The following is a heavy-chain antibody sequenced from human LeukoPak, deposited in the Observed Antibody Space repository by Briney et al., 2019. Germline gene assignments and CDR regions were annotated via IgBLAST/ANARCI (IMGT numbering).Heavy chain of an antibody. J-gene: IGHJ4*02. CDR2: ISSGGSAI. CDR3: ARGGSSRAKNYFDY. Sequence: GRSLRLSCAASGFTFSSYEMNWVRQARGKGLEWGSYISSGGSAIYYADSVKGRFTISRDNAKNSLYLQMNSLRADDTAVYYCARGGSSRAKNYFDYWGQGTLVTVSS. CDR1: GFTFSSYE. V-gene: IGHV3-48*03. D-gene: IGHD1-26*01.